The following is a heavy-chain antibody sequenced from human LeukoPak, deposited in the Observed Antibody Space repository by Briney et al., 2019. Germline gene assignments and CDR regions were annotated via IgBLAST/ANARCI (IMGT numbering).Heavy chain of an antibody. CDR2: IYSGGST. Sequence: GGSLRLSCAASGFTVSSNYMSWVRQAPGEGLEWVSVIYSGGSTYYADSVKGRFTISRDNSKNTLYLQMNSLRAEDTAVYYCAGDVSDSSGYYSGYWGQGILVTVSS. D-gene: IGHD3-22*01. J-gene: IGHJ4*02. CDR1: GFTVSSNY. CDR3: AGDVSDSSGYYSGY. V-gene: IGHV3-53*01.